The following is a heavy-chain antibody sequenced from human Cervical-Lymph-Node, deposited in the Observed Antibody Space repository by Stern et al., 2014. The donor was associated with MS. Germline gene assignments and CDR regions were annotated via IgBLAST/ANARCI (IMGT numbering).Heavy chain of an antibody. CDR3: ARDSPIFPKPLKGEIDY. V-gene: IGHV1-69*06. D-gene: IGHD3-16*01. Sequence: VQLAESGAEVKKPGSSVKVSCKASGGTFSNDAINWVRHAPGQGLEWMGWIIPLSGTASYAQKLQDRVSITADKSTKTAFLEVSRLTSEDTAVYYCARDSPIFPKPLKGEIDYWGQGTLVTVSS. CDR1: GGTFSNDA. CDR2: IIPLSGTA. J-gene: IGHJ4*02.